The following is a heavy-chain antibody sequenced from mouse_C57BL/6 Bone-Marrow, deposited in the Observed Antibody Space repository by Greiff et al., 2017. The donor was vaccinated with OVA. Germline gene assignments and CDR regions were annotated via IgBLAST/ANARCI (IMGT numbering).Heavy chain of an antibody. D-gene: IGHD1-1*02. CDR1: GFTFSSYA. J-gene: IGHJ4*01. CDR2: ISDGGSYT. Sequence: EVQLQESGGGLVKPGGSLKLSCAASGFTFSSYAMSWVRQTPEKRLEWVATISDGGSYTYYPDNVKGRFTISRDNAKNNLYLQMSHLKSEDTAMYYCARDRGGPYAMDYWGQGTSVTVSS. V-gene: IGHV5-4*01. CDR3: ARDRGGPYAMDY.